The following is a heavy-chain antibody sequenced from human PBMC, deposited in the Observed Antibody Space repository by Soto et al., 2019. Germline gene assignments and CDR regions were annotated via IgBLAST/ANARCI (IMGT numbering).Heavy chain of an antibody. CDR2: IYWDDDK. CDR1: GFSLSTSGVG. J-gene: IGHJ3*02. Sequence: QITLKESGPTLVKPTQTLTLTCTFSGFSLSTSGVGVGWIRQPPGKALEWLALIYWDDDKRYSPSLKRRPTITKDTYKNQVVLTMTYMDPVDTATYYCARTHYYDSSGYYPPGGDAFDIWGQGTMVTVSS. V-gene: IGHV2-5*02. CDR3: ARTHYYDSSGYYPPGGDAFDI. D-gene: IGHD3-22*01.